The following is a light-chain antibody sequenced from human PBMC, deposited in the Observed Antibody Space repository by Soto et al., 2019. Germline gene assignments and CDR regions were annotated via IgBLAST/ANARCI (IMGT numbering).Light chain of an antibody. CDR3: HQYGSAPLLT. CDR2: DAS. J-gene: IGKJ5*01. Sequence: SLCPGERATLSCRASQSVSSYLAWYQQKPGQATRLLIYDASNRATGIPDRFSGSGSGTDFTLTISRLEPEDFAVYYCHQYGSAPLLTFGQGTRLEIK. CDR1: QSVSSY. V-gene: IGKV3-20*01.